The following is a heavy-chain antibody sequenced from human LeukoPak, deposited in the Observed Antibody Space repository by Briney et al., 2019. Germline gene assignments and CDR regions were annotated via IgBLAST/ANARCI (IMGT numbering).Heavy chain of an antibody. V-gene: IGHV5-51*01. CDR3: ARQPGAGWFDP. J-gene: IGHJ5*02. CDR2: IYPGDSDT. D-gene: IGHD3-10*01. CDR1: GYSFNSYW. Sequence: GESLKISCKGSGYSFNSYWIAWVRQMSGKGLEWMGIIYPGDSDTRYSPSFQGQVTISADKSISIAYLQWSSLKASDSAVYYCARQPGAGWFDPWGQGTLVTVSS.